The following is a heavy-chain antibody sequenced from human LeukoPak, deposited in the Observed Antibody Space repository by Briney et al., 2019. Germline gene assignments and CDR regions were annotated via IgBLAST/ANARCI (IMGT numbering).Heavy chain of an antibody. Sequence: SVKVSCKASGGTFSSYTISWVRQAPGQGLEWMGRIIPILGIANYAQKFQGRVTITAGKSTSTAYMELSSLRSEDTAVYYCAREGNYDFWSGSGLDPWGQGTLVTVSS. CDR2: IIPILGIA. J-gene: IGHJ5*02. CDR1: GGTFSSYT. V-gene: IGHV1-69*04. D-gene: IGHD3-3*01. CDR3: AREGNYDFWSGSGLDP.